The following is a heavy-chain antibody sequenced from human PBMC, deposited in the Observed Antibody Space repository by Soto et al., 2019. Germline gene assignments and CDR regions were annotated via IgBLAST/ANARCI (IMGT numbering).Heavy chain of an antibody. D-gene: IGHD3-22*01. CDR2: ISWDGGST. CDR3: ANDWAYYYDSRGQYLFYY. J-gene: IGHJ4*02. CDR1: GFTFDDYT. Sequence: PGGSLRLSCAASGFTFDDYTMPWVRLAPGKGLECVSLISWDGGSTDCVDSVKGRFTISRDNSKNSLYLQMNSLRSEDTALYYCANDWAYYYDSRGQYLFYYCGRRSFVTGSS. V-gene: IGHV3-43*01.